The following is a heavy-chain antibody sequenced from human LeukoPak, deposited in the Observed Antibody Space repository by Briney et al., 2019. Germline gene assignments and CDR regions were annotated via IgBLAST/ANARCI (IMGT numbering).Heavy chain of an antibody. CDR2: INSDGSST. J-gene: IGHJ4*02. D-gene: IGHD2-2*01. CDR1: GFTFSSYW. Sequence: TGGSLRLSCAASGFTFSSYWMHWVRQAPGKGLVWVSRINSDGSSTSYADSVKGRFTISRDNAKNTLYLQMNSLRAEDTAVYYCAKRGGYCSSTSCYPGWGQGTLVTVSS. V-gene: IGHV3-74*01. CDR3: AKRGGYCSSTSCYPG.